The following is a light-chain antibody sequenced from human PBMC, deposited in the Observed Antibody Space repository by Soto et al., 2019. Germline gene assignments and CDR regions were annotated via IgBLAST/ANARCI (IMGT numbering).Light chain of an antibody. V-gene: IGLV2-14*01. CDR3: SSYTSSSTLVV. CDR2: DVS. CDR1: SSDVGGYNY. J-gene: IGLJ2*01. Sequence: QSALTQPASVSGSPGQSITISCTGTSSDVGGYNYVSWYQQHPGKAPNLMIYDVSNRPSGVSNRFSGSKSGNTASLTISGRQAEDEADYYCSSYTSSSTLVVVGGGTKHTVL.